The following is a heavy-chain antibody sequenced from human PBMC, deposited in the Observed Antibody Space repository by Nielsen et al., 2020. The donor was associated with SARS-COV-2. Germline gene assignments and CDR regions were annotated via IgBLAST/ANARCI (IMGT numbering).Heavy chain of an antibody. D-gene: IGHD3-3*01. CDR1: GGSISSYY. Sequence: SETLSLTCTVSGGSISSYYWSWIRQPPGKGLEWIGYIYYSESTNYNPSLKSRVTISVDTSKNQFSLKLSSVTAADTAVYYCARHHYVTFFGVVIIGWFDPWGQGTLVTVSS. CDR3: ARHHYVTFFGVVIIGWFDP. J-gene: IGHJ5*02. V-gene: IGHV4-59*08. CDR2: IYYSEST.